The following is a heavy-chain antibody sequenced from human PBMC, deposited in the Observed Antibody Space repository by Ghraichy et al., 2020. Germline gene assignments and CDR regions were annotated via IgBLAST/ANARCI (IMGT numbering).Heavy chain of an antibody. V-gene: IGHV1-2*02. CDR2: INPNSGGT. D-gene: IGHD4-23*01. J-gene: IGHJ1*01. Sequence: ASVKVSCKASGYTFTGYYMHWVRQAPGQGLEWMGWINPNSGGTNYAQKFQGRVTMTRDTSISTAYMELSRLRSDDTAVYYCARVKGYGGNSYEYFQHWGQGTLVTVSS. CDR1: GYTFTGYY. CDR3: ARVKGYGGNSYEYFQH.